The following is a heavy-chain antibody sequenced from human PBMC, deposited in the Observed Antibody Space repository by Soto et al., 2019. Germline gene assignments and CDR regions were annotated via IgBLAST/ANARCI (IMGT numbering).Heavy chain of an antibody. V-gene: IGHV4-59*08. CDR3: ARHRADRMYVFDY. D-gene: IGHD3-16*01. Sequence: PSETLSLTCTVSGGSISSYYWSWIRQPPGKGLEWIGYIYYSGSTNYNPSLKSRVTISVDTSKNQFSLKLSSVTAADTAVYYCARHRADRMYVFDYWGQGTLVTVSS. CDR2: IYYSGST. J-gene: IGHJ4*02. CDR1: GGSISSYY.